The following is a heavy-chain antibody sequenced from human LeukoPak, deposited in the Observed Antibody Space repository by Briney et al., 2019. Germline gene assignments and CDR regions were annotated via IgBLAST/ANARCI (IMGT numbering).Heavy chain of an antibody. CDR1: GFTFSSFW. V-gene: IGHV3-20*04. Sequence: GGSLRLSCVASGFTFSSFWMNWVRQAPGKGLEWVSGINWNGGSTGYADSLKGRFTISRDNAKNSLYLQVNSLRAEDTALYYCARKGFCTNGVCSPIDYWGQGTLVTVSS. J-gene: IGHJ4*02. CDR2: INWNGGST. D-gene: IGHD2-8*01. CDR3: ARKGFCTNGVCSPIDY.